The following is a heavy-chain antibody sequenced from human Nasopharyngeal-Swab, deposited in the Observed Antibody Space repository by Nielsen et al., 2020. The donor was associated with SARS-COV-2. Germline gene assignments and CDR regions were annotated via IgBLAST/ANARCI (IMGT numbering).Heavy chain of an antibody. J-gene: IGHJ4*02. CDR3: ARLISRFNWNDGFDY. D-gene: IGHD1-1*01. CDR1: GFTFSTYW. V-gene: IGHV5-51*01. CDR2: IYPGDSDT. Sequence: GESLKISCTGSGFTFSTYWIGWVRQMPGKGLEWMGIIYPGDSDTRYSPSFQGQVTISADKSISTAYLQWSSLKASDTAMYYCARLISRFNWNDGFDYWGQGTLVTVSS.